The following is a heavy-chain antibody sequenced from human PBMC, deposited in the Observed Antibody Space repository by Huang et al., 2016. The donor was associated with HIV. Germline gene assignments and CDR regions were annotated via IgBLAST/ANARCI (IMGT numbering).Heavy chain of an antibody. J-gene: IGHJ4*02. V-gene: IGHV5-51*01. Sequence: VQLVQYGAEVKKPGESLKISCKGSGYSFSSYWIACVRQMPGKGLEWIGIIFPEDSDTTYRPSFEGQVTISADKSIGTAYLQWSSLKASDTAMYYCARRFSSSSGYFDYWGQGSLVTVSS. CDR2: IFPEDSDT. D-gene: IGHD6-6*01. CDR3: ARRFSSSSGYFDY. CDR1: GYSFSSYW.